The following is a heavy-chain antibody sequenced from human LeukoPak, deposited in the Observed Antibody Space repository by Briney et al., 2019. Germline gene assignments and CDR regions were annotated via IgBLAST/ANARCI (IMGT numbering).Heavy chain of an antibody. CDR3: ARQERYSSSWYYFDY. J-gene: IGHJ4*02. CDR1: GGSISSYY. V-gene: IGHV4-59*01. Sequence: SEALSLTCTVSGGSISSYYWSWIRQPPGKGLEWIGYIYYSGSTNYNPSLKSRVTISVDTSKNQFSLKLSSVTAADTAVYYCARQERYSSSWYYFDYWGQGTLVTVSS. CDR2: IYYSGST. D-gene: IGHD6-13*01.